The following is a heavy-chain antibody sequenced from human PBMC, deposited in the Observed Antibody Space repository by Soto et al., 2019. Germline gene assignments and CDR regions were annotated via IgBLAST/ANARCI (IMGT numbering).Heavy chain of an antibody. J-gene: IGHJ4*02. D-gene: IGHD3-3*01. V-gene: IGHV3-23*01. CDR1: GFSFGSYA. CDR3: AKGHSYYYFSLEY. CDR2: ISGSGGAT. Sequence: EVQLLESGGGLVQPGGSPRLSCAASGFSFGSYAMSWVRQAPGKGLEWVSTISGSGGATYYADSVKGRFTISRDNSKNTLYLEMNSLRAEDMAVYHCAKGHSYYYFSLEYWGQGTLVTVSS.